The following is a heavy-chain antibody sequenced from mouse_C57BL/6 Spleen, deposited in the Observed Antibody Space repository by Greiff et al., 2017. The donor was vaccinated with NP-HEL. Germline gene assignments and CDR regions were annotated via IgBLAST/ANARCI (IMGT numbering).Heavy chain of an antibody. CDR1: GYSFTSYY. J-gene: IGHJ3*01. V-gene: IGHV1-66*01. CDR2: IYPGSGNT. CDR3: ARSPPGAWFAY. Sequence: VQLQQSGPELVKPGASVKISCKASGYSFTSYYIHWVKQRPGQGLEWIGWIYPGSGNTKYNEKFKGKATLTADKSSSTAYMQLSSLTSEDSAVYFCARSPPGAWFAYWGQGTLVTVSA.